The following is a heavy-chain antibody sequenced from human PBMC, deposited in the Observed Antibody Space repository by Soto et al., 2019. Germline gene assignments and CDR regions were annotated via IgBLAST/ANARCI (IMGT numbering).Heavy chain of an antibody. J-gene: IGHJ4*02. CDR1: GFTFCSYA. CDR2: VQSNPVT. Sequence: GGSLRLSCQVSGFTFCSYAMSWVRQAPGKGLEWVALVQSNPVTYYADCVWGRFTVSRDNSKNTLYLQMDSLRVEDTALYYCAKWLRGGSYYCDFWGQGAMVTVYS. D-gene: IGHD5-12*01. CDR3: AKWLRGGSYYCDF. V-gene: IGHV3-23*01.